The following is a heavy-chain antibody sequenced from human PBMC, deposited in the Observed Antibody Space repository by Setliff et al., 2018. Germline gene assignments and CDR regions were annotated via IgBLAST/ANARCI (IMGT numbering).Heavy chain of an antibody. CDR1: GYSFSSNA. CDR3: ARETSSGPRIHP. Sequence: ASVKVSCKASGYSFSSNAFHWVRQAPGQTLEWMGWIHAGSSNTLYSQRFQDRITMTIDTSTRTVYMELTRLRSDDTAIYYCARETSSGPRIHPWGQGTQVTVSS. V-gene: IGHV1-3*01. J-gene: IGHJ5*02. CDR2: IHAGSSNT. D-gene: IGHD2-8*02.